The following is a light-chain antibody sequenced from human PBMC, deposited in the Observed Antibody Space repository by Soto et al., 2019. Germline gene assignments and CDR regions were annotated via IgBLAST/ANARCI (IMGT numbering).Light chain of an antibody. Sequence: DIVMTQTPLSLPVTPGEPASISCRSSHSLLNSDGGNTYLDWYLQKPGQSPQLLIYTVSYRASGVPDRLSGSGSVTDFTLKISRVEAEDVGIYYCMQRLEFPFTFGPGTKVDIK. V-gene: IGKV2-40*01. CDR3: MQRLEFPFT. CDR1: HSLLNSDGGNTY. J-gene: IGKJ3*01. CDR2: TVS.